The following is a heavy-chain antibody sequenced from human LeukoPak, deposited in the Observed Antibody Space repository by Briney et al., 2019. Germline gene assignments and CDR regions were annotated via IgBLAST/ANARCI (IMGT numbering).Heavy chain of an antibody. CDR2: IYYSGST. J-gene: IGHJ4*02. CDR3: ARLRVAVAGFDY. CDR1: GGSLSSYY. Sequence: PETPSLTRTVPGGSLSSYYSSWIRQPPGKGLGWIGDIYYSGSTNYTPSLKSRVTISVDTSKNQFSLKLSCVSAADTAVYYCARLRVAVAGFDYWGQGTLVTVSS. V-gene: IGHV4-59*01. D-gene: IGHD6-19*01.